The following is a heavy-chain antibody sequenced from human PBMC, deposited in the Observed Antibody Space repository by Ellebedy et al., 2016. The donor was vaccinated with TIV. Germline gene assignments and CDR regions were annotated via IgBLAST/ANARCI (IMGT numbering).Heavy chain of an antibody. Sequence: PGGSLRLSCAASGFTFNNYAMSWVRQAPGKGLEWVSTLSHTGTRTYYANSVEGRFIISRDNSKRTLYLQMNSLRAEDTAVYYCAKGRGGGSDSSAPRYYFDSWGLGTLVTVFS. V-gene: IGHV3-23*01. CDR2: LSHTGTRT. CDR3: AKGRGGGSDSSAPRYYFDS. CDR1: GFTFNNYA. J-gene: IGHJ4*02. D-gene: IGHD6-19*01.